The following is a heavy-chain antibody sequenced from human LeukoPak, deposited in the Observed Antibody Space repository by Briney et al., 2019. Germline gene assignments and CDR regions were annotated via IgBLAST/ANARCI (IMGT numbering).Heavy chain of an antibody. CDR1: GFTFSSYG. CDR3: ANTWIQLWLLDY. D-gene: IGHD5-18*01. V-gene: IGHV3-30*18. Sequence: GGSLRLSCAASGFTFSSYGIYWVRQAPGKGLEWVAVISYDGTNKYYADSVKGRFTISRDNSKNTLYLQMNSLRAEDTAVYYCANTWIQLWLLDYWGQGTLVTVSS. CDR2: ISYDGTNK. J-gene: IGHJ4*02.